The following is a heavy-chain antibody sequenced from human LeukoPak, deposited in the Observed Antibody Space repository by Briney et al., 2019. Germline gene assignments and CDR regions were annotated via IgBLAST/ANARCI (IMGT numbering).Heavy chain of an antibody. CDR1: GFTFSSYG. J-gene: IGHJ4*02. CDR3: ARGSASGSYYFNY. Sequence: GGSLRLSCAASGFTFSSYGISWVRQAPGQGLQWMGWISAYNGNTNFAQKLQGRVTMTTDTSTSTVYMELTSLRSDDTAVYYCARGSASGSYYFNYWGQGTLVTVSS. V-gene: IGHV1-18*01. CDR2: ISAYNGNT. D-gene: IGHD3-10*01.